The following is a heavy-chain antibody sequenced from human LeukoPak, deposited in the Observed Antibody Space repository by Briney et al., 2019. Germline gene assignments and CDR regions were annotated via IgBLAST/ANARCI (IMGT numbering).Heavy chain of an antibody. CDR1: GFTFSRYG. Sequence: AGSSLRLSCAASGFTFSRYGMHWVRQAPGKGLEWVAIIWYDGSNQYYADSVKGRFTISKDNSKNTLYLQMNSLRVEDTAIYYCARDKGASGWYGDYWGQGTLVTVSS. V-gene: IGHV3-33*01. CDR2: IWYDGSNQ. D-gene: IGHD6-19*01. CDR3: ARDKGASGWYGDY. J-gene: IGHJ4*02.